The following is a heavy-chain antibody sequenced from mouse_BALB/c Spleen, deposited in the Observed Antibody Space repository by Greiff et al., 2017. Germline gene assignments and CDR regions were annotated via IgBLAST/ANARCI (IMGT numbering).Heavy chain of an antibody. CDR2: IRNKANGYTT. CDR3: ARDLHNYGSSYEFAY. Sequence: EVQLVESGGGLVQPGGSLRLSCATSGFTFTDYYMSWVRQPPGKALEWLGFIRNKANGYTTEYSASVKGRFTISRDNSQSILYLQMNTLRAEDSATYYSARDLHNYGSSYEFAYWGQGTLVTVSA. CDR1: GFTFTDYY. V-gene: IGHV7-3*02. D-gene: IGHD1-1*01. J-gene: IGHJ3*01.